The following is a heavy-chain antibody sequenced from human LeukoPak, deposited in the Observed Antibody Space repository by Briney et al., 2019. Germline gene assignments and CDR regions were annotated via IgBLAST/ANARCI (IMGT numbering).Heavy chain of an antibody. J-gene: IGHJ4*02. CDR2: INPNSGGT. Sequence: ASVKVSCKASGYTFTGYHMHWVRQAPGQGLEWMGWINPNSGGTNYAQKFQGRVTMTRDTSISTAYMELSRLRSDDTAVYYCASPRYYDSSGYTDYWGQGTLVTVSS. CDR3: ASPRYYDSSGYTDY. CDR1: GYTFTGYH. D-gene: IGHD3-22*01. V-gene: IGHV1-2*02.